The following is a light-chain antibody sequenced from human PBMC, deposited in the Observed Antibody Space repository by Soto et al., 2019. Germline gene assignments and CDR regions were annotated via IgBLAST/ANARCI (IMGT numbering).Light chain of an antibody. Sequence: QSALTQPRSVSGSPGQSVTISCTGPSSAVGVYNYVSWYQQHPGKAPKLMIYDVSRRPSGVPDRFSGSKSGNTASLTISGLQAEDEADYYCCSYAGSYTFVFATGTQLTVL. CDR3: CSYAGSYTFV. V-gene: IGLV2-11*01. CDR2: DVS. J-gene: IGLJ1*01. CDR1: SSAVGVYNY.